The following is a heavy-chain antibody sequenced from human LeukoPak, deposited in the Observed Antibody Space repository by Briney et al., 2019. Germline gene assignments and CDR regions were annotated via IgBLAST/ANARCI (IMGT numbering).Heavy chain of an antibody. V-gene: IGHV4-59*01. Sequence: SETLSLTCTVSGGSISSYYWSWIRQPPGQGLEWLRYIYYSGSTNYNPSLKSRVTISVDTSKNQFSLKLSSVTAADTAVHYCARTVWFGESLNWFDPWGQGTLVTVSS. CDR1: GGSISSYY. J-gene: IGHJ5*02. CDR3: ARTVWFGESLNWFDP. CDR2: IYYSGST. D-gene: IGHD3-10*01.